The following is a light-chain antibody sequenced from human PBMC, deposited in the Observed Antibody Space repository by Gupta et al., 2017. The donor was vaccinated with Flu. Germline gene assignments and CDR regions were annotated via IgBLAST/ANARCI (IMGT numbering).Light chain of an antibody. V-gene: IGLV2-14*03. CDR1: SNDIGRYKF. J-gene: IGLJ1*01. CDR2: HVS. CDR3: VAYTSSTTLV. Sequence: SNDIGRYKFVSWYQQQPGKVPNLIIDHVSNPPSGISSRFSGSKSDNTASLTISGLQPEDEADYYCVAYTSSTTLVFGGGTKVTVL.